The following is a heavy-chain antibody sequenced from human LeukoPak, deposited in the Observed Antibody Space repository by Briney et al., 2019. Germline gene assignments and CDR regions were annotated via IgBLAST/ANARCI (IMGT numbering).Heavy chain of an antibody. D-gene: IGHD3-3*01. V-gene: IGHV3-7*03. CDR3: ARDLVAIFGVVIDYYYYGMDV. J-gene: IGHJ6*02. CDR1: GFTFSSYW. CDR2: IKQDGSEK. Sequence: GGSLRLSGAASGFTFSSYWMSWVRQAPGKGVEWVANIKQDGSEKYYVDSVNGRFTISRDITKNSLYLQMNSLRAEDTAVYYCARDLVAIFGVVIDYYYYGMDVWGQGTTVTVSS.